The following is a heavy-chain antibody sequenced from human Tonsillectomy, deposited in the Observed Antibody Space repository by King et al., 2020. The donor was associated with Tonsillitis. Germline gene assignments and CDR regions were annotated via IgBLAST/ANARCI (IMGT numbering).Heavy chain of an antibody. Sequence: QLQESGSGLVKPSQTLSLTCAVSGGSISSGGYSWSWIRQPPGKGLEWIGYIYHSGSTYYNPSLKSRFTISLDRSKNQFSLKLSSVTAADTAVYYCSSSNHVVPAAMLWCDPWGQGTLVTVPS. CDR1: GGSISSGGYS. V-gene: IGHV4-30-2*01. CDR2: IYHSGST. D-gene: IGHD2-2*01. CDR3: SSSNHVVPAAMLWCDP. J-gene: IGHJ5*02.